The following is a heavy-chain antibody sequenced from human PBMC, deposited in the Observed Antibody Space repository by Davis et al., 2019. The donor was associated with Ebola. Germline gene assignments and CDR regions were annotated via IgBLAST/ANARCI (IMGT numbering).Heavy chain of an antibody. CDR1: GFSVSTKY. CDR3: AREIAVAYFDY. D-gene: IGHD6-19*01. Sequence: GESLKISCAASGFSVSTKYMNWVRQAPGKGLEWVSSISSSSSYIYYADSVKGRFTISRDNAKNSLYLQMNSLRAEDTAVYYCAREIAVAYFDYWGQGTLVTVSS. CDR2: ISSSSSYI. V-gene: IGHV3-21*01. J-gene: IGHJ4*02.